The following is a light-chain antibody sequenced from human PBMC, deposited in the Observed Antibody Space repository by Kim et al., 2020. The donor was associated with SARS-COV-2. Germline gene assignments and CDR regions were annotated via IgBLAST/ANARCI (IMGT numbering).Light chain of an antibody. Sequence: PSPSSLSASVGDRVTISCRARPPLGTFLNWYQQTPGQAPPRLLYAASTLQSGVPSRFMGSGSGTYFTRTSSSLQPEDFATYYCQQTYSARTCGHGTKVDIK. CDR3: QQTYSART. J-gene: IGKJ1*01. V-gene: IGKV1-39*01. CDR2: AAS. CDR1: PPLGTF.